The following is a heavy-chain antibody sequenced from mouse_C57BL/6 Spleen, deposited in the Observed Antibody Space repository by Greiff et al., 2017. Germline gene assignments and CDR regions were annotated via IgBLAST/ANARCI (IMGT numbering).Heavy chain of an antibody. CDR2: IYPGDGDT. D-gene: IGHD2-4*01. Sequence: VQLQQSGAELVKPGASVKISCKASGYAFSSYWMNWVKQRPGKGLEWIGQIYPGDGDTNYNGKFKGKATLTADKSSSTAYMQLSSLTSEDSAVXFCARGAGYDYDVNRPYYAMDDWGQGTSVTVSS. CDR1: GYAFSSYW. J-gene: IGHJ4*01. V-gene: IGHV1-80*01. CDR3: ARGAGYDYDVNRPYYAMDD.